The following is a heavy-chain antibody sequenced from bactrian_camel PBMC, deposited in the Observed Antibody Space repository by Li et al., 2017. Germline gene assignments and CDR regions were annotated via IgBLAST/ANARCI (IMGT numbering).Heavy chain of an antibody. D-gene: IGHD2*01. CDR1: GDLSGNN. CDR3: ADRKLGGDCNY. CDR2: IYTADGST. J-gene: IGHJ4*01. V-gene: IGHV3S40*01. Sequence: VQLVESGGGSVQPGGSLRLSCQASGDLSGNNMGWLRQAPGKEREGVAAIYTADGSTYYADSAKGRFTISRDIGKNAVYLQMTSLRPEDTAVYYCADRKLGGDCNYWGRGTQVTVS.